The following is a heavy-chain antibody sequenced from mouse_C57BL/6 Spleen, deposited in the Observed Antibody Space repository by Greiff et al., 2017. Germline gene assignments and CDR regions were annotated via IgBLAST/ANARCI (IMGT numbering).Heavy chain of an antibody. Sequence: QVQLQQPGAELVMPGASVKLSCKASGYTFTSYWMHWVKQRPGQGLEWIGEIDPSDSYTNYNQKFKGKSTLTVDKSSSTAYMQLSSLTSEDSAVYYCAALYYDYDGNWYFDVWGTGTTVTVSS. V-gene: IGHV1-69*01. D-gene: IGHD2-4*01. J-gene: IGHJ1*03. CDR2: IDPSDSYT. CDR3: AALYYDYDGNWYFDV. CDR1: GYTFTSYW.